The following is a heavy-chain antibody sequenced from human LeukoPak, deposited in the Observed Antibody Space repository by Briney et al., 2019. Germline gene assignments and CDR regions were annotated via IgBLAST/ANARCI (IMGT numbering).Heavy chain of an antibody. D-gene: IGHD4-17*01. CDR1: GYTFTGYY. J-gene: IGHJ6*03. CDR3: ARAPLGDYFYYMDV. Sequence: ASVKVSCQAPGYTFTGYYMYWVRQAPGQGLEWMGCINPNTGGTNCAQKFQGRVTMTTDTSIGTAYMELSSLRSDDTAVYFCARAPLGDYFYYMDVWGKGTTVTVSS. V-gene: IGHV1-2*02. CDR2: INPNTGGT.